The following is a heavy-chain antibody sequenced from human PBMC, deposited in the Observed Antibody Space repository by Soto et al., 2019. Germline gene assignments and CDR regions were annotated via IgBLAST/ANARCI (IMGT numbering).Heavy chain of an antibody. CDR1: GGTFSTTA. CDR3: ARDSHSAGGWFDP. D-gene: IGHD2-15*01. V-gene: IGHV1-69*10. Sequence: ASVKVSCKASGGTFSTTAITWVRQAPGQGLEWMGGIVPIFGIPNYAQKFQGRLAITADKSTNTAYMELISLGSEDTAVYYCARDSHSAGGWFDPWGLGTLVTVSS. J-gene: IGHJ5*02. CDR2: IVPIFGIP.